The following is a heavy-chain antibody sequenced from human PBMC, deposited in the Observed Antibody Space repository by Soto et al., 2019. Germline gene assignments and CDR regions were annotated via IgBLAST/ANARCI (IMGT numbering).Heavy chain of an antibody. V-gene: IGHV1-18*01. J-gene: IGHJ4*02. CDR1: GYTFTSYG. CDR2: ISAYNGNT. D-gene: IGHD2-8*01. Sequence: ASVKVSCKASGYTFTSYGISWVRQAPGQGLEWMGWISAYNGNTNYAQKLQGRVTMTTDTSTSTAYMELRSLRSDDTAVYYCARDIVLMVYAGGELDYWGQGTLVTVSS. CDR3: ARDIVLMVYAGGELDY.